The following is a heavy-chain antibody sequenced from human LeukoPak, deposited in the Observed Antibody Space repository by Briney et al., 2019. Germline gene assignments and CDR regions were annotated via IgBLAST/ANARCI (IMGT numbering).Heavy chain of an antibody. CDR2: IIPIFGTA. CDR3: ASCYASSDYYYYMDV. CDR1: GGTFSSYA. D-gene: IGHD2-2*01. J-gene: IGHJ6*03. V-gene: IGHV1-69*05. Sequence: SVTVSCKASGGTFSSYAISWVRQAPGQGLEWMGGIIPIFGTANYAQKFQGRVTITTDESTSTAYMELSSLRSEDTAVYYCASCYASSDYYYYMDVWGKGTTVTVSS.